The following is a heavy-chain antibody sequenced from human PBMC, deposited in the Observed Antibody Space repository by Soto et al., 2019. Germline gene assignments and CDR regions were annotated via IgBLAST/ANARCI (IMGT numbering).Heavy chain of an antibody. D-gene: IGHD2-15*01. Sequence: QAGGSLRLSCAASGFTFSDYYMDWMRQAPGRGLEWVGRVRKKANSYSTEYAASVKGRFTISRDDSENSLYLQMTSLKSEDTAVYYCSRYIVTTSVRYSDTWGQGTLVTVSS. CDR2: VRKKANSYST. CDR3: SRYIVTTSVRYSDT. J-gene: IGHJ4*02. V-gene: IGHV3-72*01. CDR1: GFTFSDYY.